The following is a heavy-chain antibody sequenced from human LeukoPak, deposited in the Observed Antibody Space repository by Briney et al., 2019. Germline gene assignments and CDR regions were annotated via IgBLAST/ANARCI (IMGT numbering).Heavy chain of an antibody. V-gene: IGHV5-51*01. CDR2: IYPHDSDM. Sequence: KPGESLKISCKGSGYSFTSYWIGWVRQMPGKGLEWMGIIYPHDSDMRYSPAFQGQVTISADKSINTAYLQWSSLKASDTATYYCARTYGDKELDYWGQGTLVTVSS. J-gene: IGHJ4*02. CDR3: ARTYGDKELDY. CDR1: GYSFTSYW. D-gene: IGHD4-17*01.